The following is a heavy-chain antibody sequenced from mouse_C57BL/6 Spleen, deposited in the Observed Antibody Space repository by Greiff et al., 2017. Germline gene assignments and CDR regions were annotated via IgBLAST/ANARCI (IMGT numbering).Heavy chain of an antibody. V-gene: IGHV1-58*01. D-gene: IGHD2-5*01. CDR3: ARSSNYYFDY. CDR1: GYTFTSYG. Sequence: EVQLQQSGAELVRPGSSVKMSCKTSGYTFTSYGINWVKQRPGQGLEWIGYIYLGNGYTEYNEKFKGKATLTSDTSSSTAYMQLSSLTSEDSASYFCARSSNYYFDYWGQGTTLTVSS. CDR2: IYLGNGYT. J-gene: IGHJ2*01.